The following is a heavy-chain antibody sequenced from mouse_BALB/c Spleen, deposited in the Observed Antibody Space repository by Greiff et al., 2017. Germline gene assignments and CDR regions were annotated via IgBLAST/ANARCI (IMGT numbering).Heavy chain of an antibody. CDR3: TGGDYYGSSFAY. D-gene: IGHD1-1*01. Sequence: QVQLKESGAELVKPGASVKLSCKASGYTFTSYYMYWVKQRPGQGLEWIGEINPSNGGTNFNEKFKSKATLTVDKSSSTAYMQLSSLTSEDSAVYYCTGGDYYGSSFAYWGQGTLVTVSA. CDR2: INPSNGGT. V-gene: IGHV1S81*02. CDR1: GYTFTSYY. J-gene: IGHJ3*01.